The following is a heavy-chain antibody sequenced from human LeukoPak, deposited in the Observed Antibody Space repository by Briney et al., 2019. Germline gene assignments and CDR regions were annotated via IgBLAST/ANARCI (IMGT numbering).Heavy chain of an antibody. J-gene: IGHJ4*02. CDR1: GYTFTGCY. CDR2: INPNSGST. V-gene: IGHV1-2*02. CDR3: ARDLGSVAGTIDY. Sequence: ASVKVCCKASGYTFTGCYMHWVRQAPGQGLAWMGWINPNSGSTNYAQKFQGRVTMTRDTSISTAYMELSRLRSDDTAVYYCARDLGSVAGTIDYWGQGTLVTVSS. D-gene: IGHD6-19*01.